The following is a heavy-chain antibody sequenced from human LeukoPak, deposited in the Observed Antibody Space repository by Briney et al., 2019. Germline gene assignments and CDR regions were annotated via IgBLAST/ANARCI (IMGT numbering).Heavy chain of an antibody. V-gene: IGHV4-34*01. CDR2: INHSGST. Sequence: SETLSLTCAVYGGSFSGYYWSWIRQPPGKGLEWIGEINHSGSTNYNPSLKSRVTISVDTSKNQFSLKLSSVTAADTAVYYCVRLRGLRITMIVVVKNAFDIWGQGTMVTVSS. CDR3: VRLRGLRITMIVVVKNAFDI. D-gene: IGHD3-22*01. CDR1: GGSFSGYY. J-gene: IGHJ3*02.